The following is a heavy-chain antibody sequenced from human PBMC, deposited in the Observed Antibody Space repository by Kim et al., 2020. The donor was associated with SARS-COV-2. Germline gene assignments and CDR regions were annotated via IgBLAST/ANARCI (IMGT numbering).Heavy chain of an antibody. D-gene: IGHD5-12*01. Sequence: GGSLRLSCAASGFTFSNYLMHWVRQAPGKGPQWLALISSDGINKYYGDSVKGRFTISRDNSQNTLYLQMNNLRSEDTAVYYCAKAPSIGHGYPLASWGQGTLVIVSS. CDR3: AKAPSIGHGYPLAS. V-gene: IGHV3-30*04. CDR2: ISSDGINK. J-gene: IGHJ5*02. CDR1: GFTFSNYL.